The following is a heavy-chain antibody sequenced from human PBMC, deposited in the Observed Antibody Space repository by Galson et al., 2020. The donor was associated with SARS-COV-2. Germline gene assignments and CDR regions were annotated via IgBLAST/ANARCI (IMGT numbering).Heavy chain of an antibody. Sequence: GGSLRLSCAASGFTFNNYAMHWVRQTPGKGLEWVAVIWHDGSQKYYADSVKGRFTISRDNSKNTLYLQVNSLRAEDTAMYYCAREEILTASTTPDFYYGMDVWGQGTTVTVSS. V-gene: IGHV3-33*01. D-gene: IGHD2-21*02. J-gene: IGHJ6*02. CDR1: GFTFNNYA. CDR2: IWHDGSQK. CDR3: AREEILTASTTPDFYYGMDV.